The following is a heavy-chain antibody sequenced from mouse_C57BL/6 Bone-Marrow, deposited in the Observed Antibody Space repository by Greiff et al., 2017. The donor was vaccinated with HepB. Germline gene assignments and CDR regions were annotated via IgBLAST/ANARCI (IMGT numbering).Heavy chain of an antibody. Sequence: QVQLQQSGAELVKPGASVKLSCKASGYTFTSYWMHWVKQRPGQGLEWIGMIHPNSGSTNYNEKFKSKATLTVDKSSSTAYMQLSSLTSEDSAVYYCARGDGYGNFYWYFDVWGTGTTVTVSS. CDR3: ARGDGYGNFYWYFDV. CDR2: IHPNSGST. V-gene: IGHV1-64*01. J-gene: IGHJ1*03. D-gene: IGHD2-1*01. CDR1: GYTFTSYW.